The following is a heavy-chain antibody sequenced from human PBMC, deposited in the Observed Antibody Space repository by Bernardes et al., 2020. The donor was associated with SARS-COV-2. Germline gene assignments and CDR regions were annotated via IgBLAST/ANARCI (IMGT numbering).Heavy chain of an antibody. V-gene: IGHV3-23*01. CDR3: AKFRGGSYLNYYYYYGMDV. J-gene: IGHJ6*02. D-gene: IGHD1-26*01. Sequence: GGSLRLSRAASGFTFSSYAMSWVRQAPGKGLEWVSAISGSGGSTYYADSVKGRFTISRDNSKNTLYLQMNSLRAEDTAVYYCAKFRGGSYLNYYYYYGMDVWGQGTTVTVSS. CDR2: ISGSGGST. CDR1: GFTFSSYA.